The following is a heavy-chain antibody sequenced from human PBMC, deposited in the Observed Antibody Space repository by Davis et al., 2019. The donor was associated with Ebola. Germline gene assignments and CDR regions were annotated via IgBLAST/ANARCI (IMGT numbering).Heavy chain of an antibody. D-gene: IGHD3-16*02. CDR1: GGSFSGYY. CDR3: ARACYDYIWGSYRYTPYFDY. CDR2: INHSGST. V-gene: IGHV4-34*01. J-gene: IGHJ4*02. Sequence: SETLSLTCAVYGGSFSGYYWSWIRQPPGKGLEWIGEINHSGSTNYNPSLKSRVTISVDTSKNQFSLKLSSVTAADTAVYYCARACYDYIWGSYRYTPYFDYWGQGTLVTVCS.